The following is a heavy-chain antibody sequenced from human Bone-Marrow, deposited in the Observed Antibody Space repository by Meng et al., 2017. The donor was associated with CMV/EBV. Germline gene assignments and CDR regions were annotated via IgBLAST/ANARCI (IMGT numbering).Heavy chain of an antibody. CDR2: ISFSDSYI. Sequence: GGPLRLSCAASGFTSSSYSMNWVRQAPGKGLEWVSSISFSDSYIYYADSVKGRFAISRDNAKNSLYLQMNSLRAEDTAVYYCARDRGAVAAYGMDVWGQGTTVTVSS. D-gene: IGHD6-19*01. CDR3: ARDRGAVAAYGMDV. V-gene: IGHV3-21*01. CDR1: GFTSSSYS. J-gene: IGHJ6*02.